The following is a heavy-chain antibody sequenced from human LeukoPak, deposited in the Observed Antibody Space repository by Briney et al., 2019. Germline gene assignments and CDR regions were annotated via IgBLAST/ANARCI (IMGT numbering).Heavy chain of an antibody. V-gene: IGHV4-34*01. CDR2: INHSGST. CDR1: GGSFSVYY. J-gene: IGHJ4*02. CDR3: ARASMVRGKTLDY. Sequence: PSETLSLTCAVYGGSFSVYYWSWIRQPPGKGLEWIGEINHSGSTNYNPSLKSRVTISVDTSKNQFSLKLSSVTAADTAVYYCARASMVRGKTLDYWGQGTLVTVSS. D-gene: IGHD3-10*01.